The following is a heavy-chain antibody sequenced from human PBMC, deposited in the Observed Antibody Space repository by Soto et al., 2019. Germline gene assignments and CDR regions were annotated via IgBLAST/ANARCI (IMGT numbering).Heavy chain of an antibody. D-gene: IGHD3-22*01. CDR3: TRTYYYDSSGSEFDY. Sequence: PGGSLRLAGAASGFTFSGSAMHWVRQASGKGLEWVGRIRSKANSYATAYAASVKGRFTISRDDSKNTAYLQMNSLKTEDTAVYYCTRTYYYDSSGSEFDYWGQGTLVTVSS. CDR2: IRSKANSYAT. V-gene: IGHV3-73*01. J-gene: IGHJ4*02. CDR1: GFTFSGSA.